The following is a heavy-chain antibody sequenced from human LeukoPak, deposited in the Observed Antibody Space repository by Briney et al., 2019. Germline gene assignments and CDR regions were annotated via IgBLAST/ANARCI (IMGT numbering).Heavy chain of an antibody. J-gene: IGHJ4*02. Sequence: PGRSLRLSCAASGFTFSSYGMHWVRQAPGKGLEWVAVIWYDGSNKYYADSVKGRFTISRDNSKNTLYLQMNSLRAEDTAVYYCARDAGDFWSGYYFSLVDYWGQGTLVTVSS. D-gene: IGHD3-3*01. CDR2: IWYDGSNK. CDR1: GFTFSSYG. V-gene: IGHV3-30*19. CDR3: ARDAGDFWSGYYFSLVDY.